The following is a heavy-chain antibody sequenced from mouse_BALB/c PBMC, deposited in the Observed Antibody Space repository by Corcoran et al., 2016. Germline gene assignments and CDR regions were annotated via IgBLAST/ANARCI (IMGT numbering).Heavy chain of an antibody. Sequence: QIQLVQYGPELKKPGETVKISCRASGYTFTNYGMNWVEQAPGKGLKWMGWINTYTGEPTYADDFKGRFAFSLETSASTAYLQINNLKNEDTATYFCAREPYAMDYWGQGTSVTVSS. J-gene: IGHJ4*01. CDR3: AREPYAMDY. CDR2: INTYTGEP. CDR1: GYTFTNYG. V-gene: IGHV9-3-1*01.